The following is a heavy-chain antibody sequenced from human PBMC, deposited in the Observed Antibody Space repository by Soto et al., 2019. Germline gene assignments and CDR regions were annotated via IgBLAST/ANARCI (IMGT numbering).Heavy chain of an antibody. CDR2: IIPIFGTA. V-gene: IGHV1-69*13. CDR1: GGTFSSYD. J-gene: IGHJ4*02. CDR3: ARWLQSYHFDY. D-gene: IGHD5-12*01. Sequence: SVKVSCNASGGTFSSYDISCVRQAPGQGLEWMGGIIPIFGTANYXQKFQGRVTITADESTSTAYMELSRLRSEDTAVYYCARWLQSYHFDYWGQGTLVTVSS.